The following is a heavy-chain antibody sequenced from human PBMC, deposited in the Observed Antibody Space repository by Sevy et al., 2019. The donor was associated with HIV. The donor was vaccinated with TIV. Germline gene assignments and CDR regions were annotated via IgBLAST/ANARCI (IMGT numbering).Heavy chain of an antibody. Sequence: GGSLRLSCAASGFTFSSYSMNWVRQAPGNGLEWVSSISSSSGYIYYADSMKGRFTISRDNAKNSLYLQMNSLRAEDTAVYYCATLRRDYYDSSGYYHEFYLGQGTLVTVSS. CDR1: GFTFSSYS. J-gene: IGHJ4*02. CDR3: ATLRRDYYDSSGYYHEFY. V-gene: IGHV3-21*01. CDR2: ISSSSGYI. D-gene: IGHD3-22*01.